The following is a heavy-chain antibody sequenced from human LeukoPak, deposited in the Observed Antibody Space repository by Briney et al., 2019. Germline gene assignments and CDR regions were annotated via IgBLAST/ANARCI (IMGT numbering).Heavy chain of an antibody. CDR1: GFTVSGNY. D-gene: IGHD3-10*01. Sequence: GGSLRLSCAASGFTVSGNYMSWVRQAPGKGLEWVSIIYSGGSTYYADSVKGRFTISRDNSKNTLYLQLNSLRAEDTAVYYCAREGRISRTKWHYYYYGMDVWGQGTTVTVSS. J-gene: IGHJ6*02. CDR3: AREGRISRTKWHYYYYGMDV. CDR2: IYSGGST. V-gene: IGHV3-53*01.